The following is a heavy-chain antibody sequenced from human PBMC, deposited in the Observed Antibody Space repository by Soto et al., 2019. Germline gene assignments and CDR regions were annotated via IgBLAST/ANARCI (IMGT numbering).Heavy chain of an antibody. J-gene: IGHJ6*02. V-gene: IGHV1-46*01. CDR2: INPSGGST. CDR3: AREQKAGKSPLGYYALDV. D-gene: IGHD6-19*01. CDR1: GYTLTSYY. Sequence: ASVRVSCRASGYTLTSYYMHWVRQAPGQGLEWMGIINPSGGSTSYAQKFQGRVTMTRDTSTSTVYMELSSLRSEDTAVYYCAREQKAGKSPLGYYALDVWGQGTTVTVSS.